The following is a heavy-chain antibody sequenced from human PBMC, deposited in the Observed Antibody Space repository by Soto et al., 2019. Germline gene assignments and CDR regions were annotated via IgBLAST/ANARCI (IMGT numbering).Heavy chain of an antibody. D-gene: IGHD5-12*01. Sequence: SETLSLTCTVSGGSINTFYWSWVRQPAGKGLEWIGRIFSSGSTSFNPSLESRVAMSVDTSKNHFSLNLSSVTAADMAVYYCAREGSYSAYNFAHGIQLWSFDCWGQGALVTVSS. CDR3: AREGSYSAYNFAHGIQLWSFDC. CDR2: IFSSGST. CDR1: GGSINTFY. V-gene: IGHV4-4*07. J-gene: IGHJ4*02.